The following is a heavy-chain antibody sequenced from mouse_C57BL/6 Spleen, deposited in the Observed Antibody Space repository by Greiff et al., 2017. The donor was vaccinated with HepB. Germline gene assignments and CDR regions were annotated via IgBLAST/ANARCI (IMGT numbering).Heavy chain of an antibody. CDR2: ISGGGGNT. Sequence: DVQLVESGGGLVKPGGSLKLSCAASGFTFSSYTMSWVRQTPEKRLEWVATISGGGGNTYYPDSVKGRFTISRDNAKNTLYLQMSSLRSEDTALYYCASLYGSSWFAYWGQGTLVTVSA. CDR3: ASLYGSSWFAY. V-gene: IGHV5-9*01. CDR1: GFTFSSYT. D-gene: IGHD1-1*01. J-gene: IGHJ3*01.